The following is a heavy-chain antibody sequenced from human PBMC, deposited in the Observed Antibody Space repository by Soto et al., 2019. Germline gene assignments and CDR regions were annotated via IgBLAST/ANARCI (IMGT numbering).Heavy chain of an antibody. J-gene: IGHJ1*01. CDR1: GGSISSGDYC. CDR2: IYYSGST. V-gene: IGHV4-31*03. D-gene: IGHD1-26*01. Sequence: SETLSLTCTASGGSISSGDYCWSWMRQHPGKGLEWIGYIYYSGSTYYNPSLKSRVTISVDTSNNQFSLKLSSVTAADTAVYYCSRSRGTGTYPHAFHPRGQGPLVAVS. CDR3: SRSRGTGTYPHAFHP.